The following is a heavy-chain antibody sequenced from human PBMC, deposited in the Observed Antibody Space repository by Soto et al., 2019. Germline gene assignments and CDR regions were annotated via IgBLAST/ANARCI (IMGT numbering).Heavy chain of an antibody. J-gene: IGHJ4*02. D-gene: IGHD2-21*02. CDR2: IYYAGSP. CDR3: ARLMGVVTVDS. CDR1: GGSISSTGHY. V-gene: IGHV4-39*02. Sequence: QLQLQESGPGLVKPSETLSLTCSVSGGSISSTGHYWGWIRQPPGKGLEWIGNIYYAGSPYYNPSLKSRVTISVAKSKNHFSLILPSVTAAVPAVYYCARLMGVVTVDSWGQGALVTVSS.